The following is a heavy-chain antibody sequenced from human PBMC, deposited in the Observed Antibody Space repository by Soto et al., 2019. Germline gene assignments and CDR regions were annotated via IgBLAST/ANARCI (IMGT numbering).Heavy chain of an antibody. Sequence: EVQLVESGGGLVQPGGSLRLSCAASGFTVTSDHMNWVRQAPGKGLEWVSVIYSGGDTYYVDSVKGRFTIARHNSKNTLYLEMNSLIAEDTAVYYCARGRGQSYGGAFDIWGQGTMVTVSS. V-gene: IGHV3-53*04. CDR1: GFTVTSDH. J-gene: IGHJ3*02. CDR3: ARGRGQSYGGAFDI. CDR2: IYSGGDT. D-gene: IGHD5-18*01.